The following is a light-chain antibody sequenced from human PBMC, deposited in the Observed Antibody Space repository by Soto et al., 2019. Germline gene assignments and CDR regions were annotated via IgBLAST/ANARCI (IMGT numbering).Light chain of an antibody. Sequence: VLPQTPGTLSLSPGDTAILSCRPSKPISSSYSPWLQQRTGQAPRVILFATSSTTAGIPDRVSGNESASQFSLIITGLQPEDFATDYCQQYEASDHVWTFGQGTKV. CDR1: KPISSSY. V-gene: IGKV3-20*01. CDR2: ATS. CDR3: QQYEASDHVWT. J-gene: IGKJ2*02.